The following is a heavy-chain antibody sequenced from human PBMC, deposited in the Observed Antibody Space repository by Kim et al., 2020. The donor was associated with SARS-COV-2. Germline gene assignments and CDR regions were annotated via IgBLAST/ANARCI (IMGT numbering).Heavy chain of an antibody. V-gene: IGHV1-69*13. CDR2: IIPIFGTA. J-gene: IGHJ6*02. CDR3: ASSGGSYPSYYYYGMDV. D-gene: IGHD1-26*01. CDR1: GGTFSSYA. Sequence: SVKVSCKASGGTFSSYAISWVRQAPGQGLEWMGGIIPIFGTANYAQKFQGRVTITADESTSTAYMELSSLRSEDTAVYYCASSGGSYPSYYYYGMDVWGQGTTVTVSS.